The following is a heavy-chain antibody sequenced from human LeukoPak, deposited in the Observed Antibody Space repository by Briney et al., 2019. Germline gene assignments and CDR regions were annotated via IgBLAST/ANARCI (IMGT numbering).Heavy chain of an antibody. Sequence: SETLSLTCTVPGSSMRNYHWSWIRQPAGKGLEWIGRIYSSGSTNYNPSLKSRLTMSVDTSKNQFSLKLSSVTAADTAVYYCARGPDRRDGYKSLDYWGQGILVTVSS. D-gene: IGHD5-24*01. J-gene: IGHJ4*02. CDR2: IYSSGST. CDR1: GSSMRNYH. CDR3: ARGPDRRDGYKSLDY. V-gene: IGHV4-4*07.